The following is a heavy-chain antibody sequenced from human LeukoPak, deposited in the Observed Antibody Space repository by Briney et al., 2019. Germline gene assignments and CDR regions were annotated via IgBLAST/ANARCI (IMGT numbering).Heavy chain of an antibody. CDR3: AKDPAMVRGVHRSFDY. CDR1: GFTFSSYS. D-gene: IGHD3-10*01. V-gene: IGHV3-21*04. J-gene: IGHJ4*02. Sequence: GGSLRLSCAASGFTFSSYSMNWVRQAPGKGLEWVSSISSSSSYIYYADSVKGRFTIPRDNAKNTLYLQMNCLRAEDTAVYYCAKDPAMVRGVHRSFDYWGQGTLVTVSS. CDR2: ISSSSSYI.